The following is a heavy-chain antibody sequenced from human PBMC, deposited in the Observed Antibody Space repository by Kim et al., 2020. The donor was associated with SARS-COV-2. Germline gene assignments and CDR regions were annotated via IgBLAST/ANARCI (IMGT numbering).Heavy chain of an antibody. CDR1: GGSFSGYY. V-gene: IGHV4-34*01. CDR2: INHSGST. D-gene: IGHD3-22*01. J-gene: IGHJ4*02. Sequence: SETLSLTCAVYGGSFSGYYWSWIRQPPGKGLEWIGEINHSGSTNYNPSLKSRVTISVDTSKNQFSLKLSSVTAADTAVYYCARGGDSSGYYVDYWGQGTLVTVSS. CDR3: ARGGDSSGYYVDY.